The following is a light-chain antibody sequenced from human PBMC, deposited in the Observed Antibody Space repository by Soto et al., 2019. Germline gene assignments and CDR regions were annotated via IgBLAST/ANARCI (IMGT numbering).Light chain of an antibody. J-gene: IGKJ1*01. CDR1: QRIGGY. V-gene: IGKV3-11*01. CDR2: DAS. Sequence: EIVLTQSPATLSLSPGERATLSCRASQRIGGYLGWYQQKPGQAPRLLIYDASNRATGIPVRFSGSGSGTDYTLTITNLEPEDFAIYYCQQRSNWPWTFGQGTKVDSK. CDR3: QQRSNWPWT.